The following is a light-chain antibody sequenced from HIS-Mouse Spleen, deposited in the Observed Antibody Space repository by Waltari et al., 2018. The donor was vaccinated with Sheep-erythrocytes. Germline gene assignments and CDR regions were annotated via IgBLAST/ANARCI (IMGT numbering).Light chain of an antibody. CDR3: QAWDSSTAV. CDR2: QDS. Sequence: SYELTQPPSVSVSPGQTARITCSGDALPKKYAYWYQQKSGQAPVLVIYQDSKLPSGIPERCSGSNSGNTTTLTISGTQAMDEADDYCQAWDSSTAVFGGGTKLTVL. J-gene: IGLJ2*01. CDR1: ALPKKY. V-gene: IGLV3-1*01.